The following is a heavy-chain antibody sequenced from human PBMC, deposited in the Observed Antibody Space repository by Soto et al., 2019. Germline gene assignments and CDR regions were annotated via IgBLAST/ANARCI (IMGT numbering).Heavy chain of an antibody. J-gene: IGHJ6*02. CDR2: IYHAGSV. Sequence: SETLSLTCDVSGYSIASGYYWAWIRQSPGKGLEWIGSIYHAGSVYYNPSLNGRVALSMDTSKNHFSLKLTSVTAADTAVYYCARTFDYYGMDVWGQGTTVTVSS. CDR3: ARTFDYYGMDV. CDR1: GYSIASGYY. V-gene: IGHV4-38-2*01.